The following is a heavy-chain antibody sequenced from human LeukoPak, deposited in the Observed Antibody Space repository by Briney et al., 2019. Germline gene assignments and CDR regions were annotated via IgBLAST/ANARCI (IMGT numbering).Heavy chain of an antibody. CDR2: FNPRDGST. V-gene: IGHV1-46*01. CDR1: GYTFTTYY. Sequence: ASVKVSCKASGYTFTTYYIHWVRQAPGQGLEWMGLFNPRDGSTTYAQKFQGRVAMTRDTSTSTVYMELSSLRSEDTALYYCARRLGYCSSTSCYGIDYWGQGTLVTVSS. J-gene: IGHJ4*02. D-gene: IGHD2-2*01. CDR3: ARRLGYCSSTSCYGIDY.